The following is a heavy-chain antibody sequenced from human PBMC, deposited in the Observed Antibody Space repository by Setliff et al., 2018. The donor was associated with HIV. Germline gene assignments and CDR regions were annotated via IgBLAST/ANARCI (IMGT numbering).Heavy chain of an antibody. CDR1: GYTFTSFA. V-gene: IGHV1-3*01. Sequence: ASVKVSCKASGYTFTSFAIHWVRQAPGHGLEWMGWINAGNGDTEYSQKFQGRVTIDRDTSATTAYMELRSLRSEDTAVYDCARDGWELDRGRADYFDYWGQGALVTVSS. CDR3: ARDGWELDRGRADYFDY. J-gene: IGHJ4*02. D-gene: IGHD3-10*01. CDR2: INAGNGDT.